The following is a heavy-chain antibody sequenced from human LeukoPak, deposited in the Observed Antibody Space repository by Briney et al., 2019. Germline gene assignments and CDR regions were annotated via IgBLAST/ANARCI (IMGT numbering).Heavy chain of an antibody. Sequence: GRSLRLSCATSGFTFSSYAMHSVRQAPGKGLEWVAVVSYDGSNKFYADSVKGRFTISRENSKNTLYLQMNSLRAEDTAVYFCARVRCSSAACNFAAMDVWGQGTTVTVSS. V-gene: IGHV3-30-3*01. CDR2: VSYDGSNK. CDR1: GFTFSSYA. J-gene: IGHJ6*02. CDR3: ARVRCSSAACNFAAMDV. D-gene: IGHD2-2*01.